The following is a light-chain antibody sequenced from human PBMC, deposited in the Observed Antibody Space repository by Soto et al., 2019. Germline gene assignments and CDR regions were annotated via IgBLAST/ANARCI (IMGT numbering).Light chain of an antibody. J-gene: IGKJ4*01. CDR3: QQSYNTPLT. Sequence: DIQTSQSPFSLSASVGDRVTITCRASQSISSYLNWYQQKPGKAPKLLIYEASTLQSGVPSRFSGSGSGTDFTLTISSLQPEDFATYYCQQSYNTPLTFGGGTKVDIK. CDR1: QSISSY. CDR2: EAS. V-gene: IGKV1-39*01.